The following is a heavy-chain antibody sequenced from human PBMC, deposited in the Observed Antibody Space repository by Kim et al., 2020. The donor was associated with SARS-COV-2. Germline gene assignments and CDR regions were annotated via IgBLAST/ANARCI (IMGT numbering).Heavy chain of an antibody. CDR1: GGTFSSYA. J-gene: IGHJ6*02. D-gene: IGHD4-17*01. Sequence: SVKVSCKASGGTFSSYAISWVRQAPGQGLEWMGGIIPIFGTANYAQKFQGRVTITADESTSTAYMELSSLRSEDTAVYYCARDRGRGTTVTTIYGMDVWGQGTTVTVSS. CDR3: ARDRGRGTTVTTIYGMDV. V-gene: IGHV1-69*13. CDR2: IIPIFGTA.